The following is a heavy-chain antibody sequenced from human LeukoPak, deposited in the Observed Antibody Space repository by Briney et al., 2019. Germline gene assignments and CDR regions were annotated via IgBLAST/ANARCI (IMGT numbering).Heavy chain of an antibody. V-gene: IGHV4-61*08. CDR2: IYYSGST. CDR1: GGSISSGGYY. CDR3: ASNRGLWFGELLDAFDI. Sequence: SQTLSLTCTVSGGSISSGGYYWSWIRQPPGKGLEWIGYIYYSGSTNYNPSLKSRVTISVDTSKNQFSLKLSSVTAADTAVYYCASNRGLWFGELLDAFDIWGQGTMVTASS. D-gene: IGHD3-10*01. J-gene: IGHJ3*02.